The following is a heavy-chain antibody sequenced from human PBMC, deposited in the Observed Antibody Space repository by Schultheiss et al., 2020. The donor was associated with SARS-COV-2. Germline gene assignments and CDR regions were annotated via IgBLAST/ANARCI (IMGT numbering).Heavy chain of an antibody. CDR1: GYSINSGHY. CDR2: INHSGRT. Sequence: SETLSLTCTVSGYSINSGHYWGWIRQPPGKGLEWIGSINHSGRTYFNPSLKSRVTISVDTSKNQFSLKLSSVTAADTAVYYCAKDHPYGDYVLDYWGQGTLVTVSS. CDR3: AKDHPYGDYVLDY. V-gene: IGHV4-38-2*02. D-gene: IGHD4-17*01. J-gene: IGHJ4*02.